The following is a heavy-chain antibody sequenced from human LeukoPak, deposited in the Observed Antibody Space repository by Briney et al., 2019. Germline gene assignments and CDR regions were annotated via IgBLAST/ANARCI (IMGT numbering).Heavy chain of an antibody. CDR2: IWFDGSVK. CDR1: GFTFNTHG. D-gene: IGHD3-3*01. V-gene: IGHV3-33*06. CDR3: AKDTAVQFLEPAF. J-gene: IGHJ4*02. Sequence: PGGSLRLSCAASGFTFNTHGMHWVRQAPGKGLEWVAAIWFDGSVKHYSDAVKGRFTISRDNSLNTLYLQMNSLRVEDTATYYCAKDTAVQFLEPAFWGQGTLVTVSS.